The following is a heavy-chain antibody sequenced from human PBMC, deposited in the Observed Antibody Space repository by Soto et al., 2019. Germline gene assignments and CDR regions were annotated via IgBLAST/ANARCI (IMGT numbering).Heavy chain of an antibody. V-gene: IGHV3-30*18. Sequence: QVQLVESGGGVVQPGRSLRLSCAASGFTFSSYVMHWVRQAPGKGLEWVAVVSNDGSNTDYADSVKGRFTISRDNSKNTLYLQMNSLRAEDTAVYYWAKVLLTYTSGWYHPHFDYWGQGTLVTVSS. D-gene: IGHD6-19*01. J-gene: IGHJ4*02. CDR1: GFTFSSYV. CDR3: AKVLLTYTSGWYHPHFDY. CDR2: VSNDGSNT.